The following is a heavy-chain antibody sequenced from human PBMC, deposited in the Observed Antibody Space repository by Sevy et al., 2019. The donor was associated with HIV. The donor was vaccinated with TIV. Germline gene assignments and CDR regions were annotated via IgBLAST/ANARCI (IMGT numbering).Heavy chain of an antibody. Sequence: SETLSLTCTVSGGSISSYYWSWIRQPPGKGLEWIGYIYYSGCTNYNPSLKSRVTISVDTSKNQFSLKLSSVTAADTAVYYCARRKGPEYSGSYYFDYWGQGTLVTVSS. V-gene: IGHV4-59*13. CDR3: ARRKGPEYSGSYYFDY. CDR2: IYYSGCT. D-gene: IGHD1-26*01. CDR1: GGSISSYY. J-gene: IGHJ4*02.